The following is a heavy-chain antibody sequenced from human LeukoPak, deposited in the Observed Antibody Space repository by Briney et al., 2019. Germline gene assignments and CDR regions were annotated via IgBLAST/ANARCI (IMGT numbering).Heavy chain of an antibody. Sequence: PSETLSLTCTVSGGSISSYYWSWIRQPPGKGLEWIGYIYYSGSTNYNPSLKSRVTISVDTSKNQFSLKLSSVTAADTAVYYCARVGYQLLEPYYYYHMDVWGKGTTVTVSS. D-gene: IGHD2-2*01. CDR2: IYYSGST. CDR1: GGSISSYY. J-gene: IGHJ6*03. CDR3: ARVGYQLLEPYYYYHMDV. V-gene: IGHV4-59*01.